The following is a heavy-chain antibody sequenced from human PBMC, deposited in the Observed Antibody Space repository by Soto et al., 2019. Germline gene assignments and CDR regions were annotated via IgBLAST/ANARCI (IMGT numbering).Heavy chain of an antibody. CDR2: INHSGST. J-gene: IGHJ6*02. V-gene: IGHV4-34*01. D-gene: IGHD3-10*01. CDR1: GGSFSGYR. CDR3: AREGYGSGSQLYYYYGMAV. Sequence: TSETLSLTCAVYGGSFSGYRWSWIRQPPGKGLEWIGEINHSGSTNYNPSLKSRVTISVDTSKNQFSLKLSSVTAADTAVYYCAREGYGSGSQLYYYYGMAVWGQGTTVTVSS.